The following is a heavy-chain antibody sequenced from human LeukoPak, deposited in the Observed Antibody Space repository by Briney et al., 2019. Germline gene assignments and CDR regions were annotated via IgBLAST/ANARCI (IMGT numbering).Heavy chain of an antibody. J-gene: IGHJ5*02. CDR2: ISTSVTYT. Sequence: GGSLRLSCAASGFTFSDYYMSWIRQAPGRGLEWVSYISTSVTYTEYADSVKGRFTISRDNAKNSLYLQMNSLRAKDTAVYYCAREGRSGSYLGRFDPWGQGTLVTVSS. V-gene: IGHV3-11*05. CDR1: GFTFSDYY. CDR3: AREGRSGSYLGRFDP. D-gene: IGHD1-26*01.